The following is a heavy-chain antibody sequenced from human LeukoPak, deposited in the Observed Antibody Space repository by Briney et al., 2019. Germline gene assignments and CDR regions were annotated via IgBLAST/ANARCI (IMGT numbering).Heavy chain of an antibody. CDR1: GGTFSSYA. Sequence: ASVKVSCKASGGTFSSYAISWVRQAPGQGLEWMGRIIPILGIANYAQKFQGRVTITADKSTSTAYMELSSLRSEDTAVYYCARSKGDYYDSSGYYLDYWGQGTLVTVSS. J-gene: IGHJ4*02. V-gene: IGHV1-69*04. CDR2: IIPILGIA. CDR3: ARSKGDYYDSSGYYLDY. D-gene: IGHD3-22*01.